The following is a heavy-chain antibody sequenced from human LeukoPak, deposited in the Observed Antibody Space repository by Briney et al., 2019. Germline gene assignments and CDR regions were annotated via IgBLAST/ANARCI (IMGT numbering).Heavy chain of an antibody. CDR3: ARLRVSGSYLYYFDS. Sequence: PSETLSLTCTVSNGSISSYHWSWVRQPPGKGLEWIGYILTSGTTNYNPSLKSRPTISVDTSKTPFPLKLSSVPAADTAVYYSARLRVSGSYLYYFDSWGQGTLVTVSS. J-gene: IGHJ4*02. CDR1: NGSISSYH. V-gene: IGHV4-4*09. D-gene: IGHD1-26*01. CDR2: ILTSGTT.